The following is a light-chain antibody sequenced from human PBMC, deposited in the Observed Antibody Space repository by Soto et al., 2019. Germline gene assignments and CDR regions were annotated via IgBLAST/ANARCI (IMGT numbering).Light chain of an antibody. CDR3: HQYGSSPRT. J-gene: IGKJ1*01. CDR2: GAS. Sequence: EIVLTQSPGTLSLSPGERATLSCRASQSVSSSYLAWYQQKPGQAPRLLIYGASSRATGIPDRFSGSGSGTDFTLTISRLEPEDFAVYSGHQYGSSPRTFGQGTKVEIK. V-gene: IGKV3-20*01. CDR1: QSVSSSY.